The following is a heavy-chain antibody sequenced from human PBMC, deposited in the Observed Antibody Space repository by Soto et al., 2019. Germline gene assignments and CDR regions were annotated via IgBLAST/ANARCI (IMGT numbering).Heavy chain of an antibody. J-gene: IGHJ6*02. V-gene: IGHV4-59*12. CDR1: GCSISSYY. CDR2: IYYSGST. Sequence: PSETLSPTRPFSGCSISSYYWSWIRQPPGKGLEWIGYIYYSGSTYYNPSLKSRVTISVDTSKNQFSLKLSSVTAADTAVYYCARVVRGYYYYGMDVWGQGTTVTVSS. CDR3: ARVVRGYYYYGMDV. D-gene: IGHD2-8*01.